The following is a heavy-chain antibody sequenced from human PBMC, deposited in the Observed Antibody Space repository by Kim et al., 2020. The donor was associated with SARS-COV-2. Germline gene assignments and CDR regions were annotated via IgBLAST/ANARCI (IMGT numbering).Heavy chain of an antibody. D-gene: IGHD3-10*01. Sequence: GGSLRLSCAASGFTFSSYGMHWVRQAPGKGLEWVAVIWYDGSNKYYADSVKGRFTISRDNSKNTLYLQMNSLRAEDTAVYYCARGGLLWFGELPVNYYMDVWGKGTTVTVSS. CDR3: ARGGLLWFGELPVNYYMDV. J-gene: IGHJ6*03. CDR1: GFTFSSYG. V-gene: IGHV3-33*01. CDR2: IWYDGSNK.